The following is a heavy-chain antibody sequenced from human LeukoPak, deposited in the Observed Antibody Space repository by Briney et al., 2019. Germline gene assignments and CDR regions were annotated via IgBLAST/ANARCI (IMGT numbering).Heavy chain of an antibody. D-gene: IGHD3-16*02. CDR1: GGSISSSSYY. J-gene: IGHJ4*02. V-gene: IGHV4-39*01. Sequence: PSETLSLTCTVSGGSISSSSYYWGWIRQPPGKGLEWIGSIYYSGSTYYNPSLKSRVTISVDASKNQFSLKLSSVTAADTGVYCCARTYDYIWGSFRSHSFDSWGQGTLVTVSS. CDR2: IYYSGST. CDR3: ARTYDYIWGSFRSHSFDS.